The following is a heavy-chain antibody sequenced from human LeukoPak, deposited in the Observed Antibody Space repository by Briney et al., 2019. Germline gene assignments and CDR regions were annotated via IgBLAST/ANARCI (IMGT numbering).Heavy chain of an antibody. CDR3: AKDHCASTSCYIYCYYGMDV. CDR1: GFTFSSYG. V-gene: IGHV3-30*18. J-gene: IGHJ6*02. Sequence: GRSLRLSCAASGFTFSSYGMHWVRQAPGKGLEWVAVTSYDGSNKYYADSMDGRFTTYRDTTKNTLYLQMNSLRAEDTAVYYCAKDHCASTSCYIYCYYGMDVGDQG. D-gene: IGHD2-2*01. CDR2: TSYDGSNK.